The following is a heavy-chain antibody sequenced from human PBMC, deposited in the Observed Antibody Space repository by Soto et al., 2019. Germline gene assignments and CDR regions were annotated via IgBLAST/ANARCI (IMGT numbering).Heavy chain of an antibody. CDR2: IKQDGSEK. CDR3: ARGNDYHFDY. V-gene: IGHV3-7*04. J-gene: IGHJ4*02. CDR1: GFTFISYW. D-gene: IGHD4-17*01. Sequence: GGSLRLSCAASGFTFISYWMSWVRQAPGKGLEWVANIKQDGSEKYYVDSVKGRFTISRDNAKNSLYLQMNSLRAEDTAVYYCARGNDYHFDYWGQGTLVTVSS.